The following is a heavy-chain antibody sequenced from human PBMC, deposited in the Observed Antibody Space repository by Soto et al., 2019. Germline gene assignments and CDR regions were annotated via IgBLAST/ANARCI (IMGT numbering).Heavy chain of an antibody. V-gene: IGHV3-30*18. J-gene: IGHJ3*02. CDR1: GFSFMSYG. CDR3: AKERRQLSALDM. Sequence: VESRSFACAACGFSFMSYGMHWVRQAPGRGVEWVTVISNDGNRKFYGESVKGRFSVSRDNDKDTLYLQMNSLRPEDTGVYYCAKERRQLSALDMWGQGTTVTVSS. CDR2: ISNDGNRK.